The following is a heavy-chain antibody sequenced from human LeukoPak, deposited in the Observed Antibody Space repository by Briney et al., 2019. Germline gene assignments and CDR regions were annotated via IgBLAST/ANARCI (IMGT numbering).Heavy chain of an antibody. Sequence: GESLKTSCQGSGYSFTTYWIAWVRQMPGEGLEWMGIGYPVDSDTRYSPSFQGPVTISADKSISTAHLQSSTLTASDTATYYCARYSPGRPLDYWGQGTLVTVSS. CDR1: GYSFTTYW. CDR2: GYPVDSDT. J-gene: IGHJ4*02. D-gene: IGHD2-21*01. V-gene: IGHV5-51*01. CDR3: ARYSPGRPLDY.